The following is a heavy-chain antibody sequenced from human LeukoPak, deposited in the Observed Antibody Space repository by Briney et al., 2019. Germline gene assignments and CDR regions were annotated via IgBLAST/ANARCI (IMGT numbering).Heavy chain of an antibody. CDR1: GFSFSSYW. J-gene: IGHJ4*02. D-gene: IGHD5-18*01. CDR3: ARVQYTALVYSPHFDN. V-gene: IGHV3-7*01. CDR2: IKLGEYER. Sequence: PGGSLRLSCAASGFSFSSYWMTWVRQAPGKGLEWVASIKLGEYERSYVDSVKGRFTISRDNAKSSLYLEMNSLGAEDTAMYFCARVQYTALVYSPHFDNWDQGILVTVS.